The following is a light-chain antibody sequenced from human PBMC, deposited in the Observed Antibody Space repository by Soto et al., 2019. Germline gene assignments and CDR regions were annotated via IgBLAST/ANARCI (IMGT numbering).Light chain of an antibody. J-gene: IGLJ2*01. CDR1: SFDVGSSDL. V-gene: IGLV2-23*01. CDR2: AGS. CDR3: SSYAGTVV. Sequence: QAVVTQPASVSGSPGQSITISCTGTSFDVGSSDLVSWYQQHPGKVPKLIIFAGSKRPSGVADRFSGSKSGHRASLTISGLQPEDEADYYCSSYAGTVVFGGGTKLTVL.